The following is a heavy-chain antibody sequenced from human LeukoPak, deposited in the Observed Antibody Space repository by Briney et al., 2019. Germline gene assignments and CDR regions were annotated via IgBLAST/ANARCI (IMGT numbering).Heavy chain of an antibody. CDR1: GYTFTSYG. CDR2: ISAYNGNT. J-gene: IGHJ5*02. V-gene: IGHV1-18*01. Sequence: GASVKVSCKASGYTFTSYGISWVRQAPGQGLEWMGWISAYNGNTNYAQKLQGRVTMTTDTSTSTAYMELRSLRSDDTAVYYCARDYGSRSYSRNWFDPWGQGTLVTVSS. D-gene: IGHD3-10*01. CDR3: ARDYGSRSYSRNWFDP.